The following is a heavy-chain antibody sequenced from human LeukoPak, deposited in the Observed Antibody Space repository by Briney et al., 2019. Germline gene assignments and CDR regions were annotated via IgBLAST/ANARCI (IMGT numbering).Heavy chain of an antibody. J-gene: IGHJ4*02. Sequence: SETLSLTCTVSGGSISSGSYYWSWIRPPAGKGLEWIGRIYTSGSTNYNPSLKSRVTISVDTSKNQFSLKLSSVTAADTAVYYCARGGYSYARYYFDYWGQGTLVTVSS. D-gene: IGHD5-18*01. CDR3: ARGGYSYARYYFDY. V-gene: IGHV4-61*02. CDR1: GGSISSGSYY. CDR2: IYTSGST.